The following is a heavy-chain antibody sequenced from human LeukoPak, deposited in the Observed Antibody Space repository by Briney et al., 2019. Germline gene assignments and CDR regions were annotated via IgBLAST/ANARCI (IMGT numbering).Heavy chain of an antibody. Sequence: ESAPTLVNPTQTLTLTCTFFGFSLSTRGVGVGWIRLPPGKALEWLALIYWDDDKLYSPSLKSRLTITKDTSKNQVVLTMANMDPVDTATYYCAHRTGYSYGSEGSWCDPGGQGTLVSVPS. V-gene: IGHV2-5*02. D-gene: IGHD5-18*01. CDR1: GFSLSTRGVG. J-gene: IGHJ5*02. CDR3: AHRTGYSYGSEGSWCDP. CDR2: IYWDDDK.